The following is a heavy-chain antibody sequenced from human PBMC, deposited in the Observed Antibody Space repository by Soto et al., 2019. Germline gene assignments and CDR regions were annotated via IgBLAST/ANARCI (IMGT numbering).Heavy chain of an antibody. J-gene: IGHJ5*02. CDR2: IYYSGST. D-gene: IGHD3-3*01. Sequence: ASETLSLTCTVSGGSISSSSYYWGWIRQPPGKGLEWIGSIYYSGSTYYNPSLKSRVTISVDTSKNQFSLKLSSVTAADTAVYYCARLIRYYDFWSGTYYPNWFDPWGQGTLVTVSS. CDR1: GGSISSSSYY. V-gene: IGHV4-39*01. CDR3: ARLIRYYDFWSGTYYPNWFDP.